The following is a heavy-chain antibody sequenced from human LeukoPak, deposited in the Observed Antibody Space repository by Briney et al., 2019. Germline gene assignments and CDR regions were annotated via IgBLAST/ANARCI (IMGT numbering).Heavy chain of an antibody. V-gene: IGHV3-7*03. D-gene: IGHD5-24*01. Sequence: GGSLRLSCEASGSTLSNYWITWVRQAPGKGLEWVANIKPDGREKYYMPSVKGRFTISRDSAKNSFYLQMNSLRAEDTAVYYCATMASNVFEYWGQGNLVTVSS. CDR1: GSTLSNYW. J-gene: IGHJ4*02. CDR3: ATMASNVFEY. CDR2: IKPDGREK.